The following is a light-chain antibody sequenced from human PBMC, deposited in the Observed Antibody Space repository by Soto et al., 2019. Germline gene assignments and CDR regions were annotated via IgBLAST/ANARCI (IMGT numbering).Light chain of an antibody. Sequence: QSALTQPASVSGSPGQSITISCTGTSSDVGSYALVSWYQQHPGKAPKLMIYEDSKRPSGVSNRFSGSKSGNTASLTISGLQAEDEADYYCCSYAGRSTLIFGGGTQVTVL. V-gene: IGLV2-23*01. CDR2: EDS. J-gene: IGLJ2*01. CDR1: SSDVGSYAL. CDR3: CSYAGRSTLI.